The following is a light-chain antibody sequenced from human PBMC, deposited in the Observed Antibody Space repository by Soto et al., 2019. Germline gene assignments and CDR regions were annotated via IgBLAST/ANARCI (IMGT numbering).Light chain of an antibody. J-gene: IGKJ1*01. V-gene: IGKV1-39*01. CDR3: QQSYSTPPST. CDR1: QSISSY. Sequence: IQMTQSPSSLSASVGDRGTITCRARQSISSYLNWYQQKPGKAPKLLIYAASSLQSGVPSRFSGSGSGTDFTLTISSLQPEDFATYYCQQSYSTPPSTFGQGTKVDIK. CDR2: AAS.